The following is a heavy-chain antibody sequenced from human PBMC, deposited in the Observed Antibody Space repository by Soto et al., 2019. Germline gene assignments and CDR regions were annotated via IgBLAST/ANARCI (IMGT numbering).Heavy chain of an antibody. V-gene: IGHV1-69*13. J-gene: IGHJ6*02. CDR2: IIPIFGTA. Sequence: SVKVSCKASGGTFSSYAISWVRQAPGQGLEWMGGIIPIFGTANYAQKFQGRVTITADESTSTAYMELSSLRSEDTAVYYCARDGFSRRVYSSSLLSPYYYYGMDVWGQGTTVTVSS. CDR1: GGTFSSYA. D-gene: IGHD6-6*01. CDR3: ARDGFSRRVYSSSLLSPYYYYGMDV.